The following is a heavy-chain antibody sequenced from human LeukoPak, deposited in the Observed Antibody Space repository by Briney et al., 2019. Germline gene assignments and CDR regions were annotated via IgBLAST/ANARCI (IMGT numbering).Heavy chain of an antibody. CDR2: IYTNGGI. Sequence: SETLSLTCTVSGGSISSSYWSWIRQPAGKGLEWIGRIYTNGGINYNPSLKSRVTISFDKSQNQLSLRLSSVTAADTAVYYCAYGGDAYKTGYWGQGTLVTVSS. CDR1: GGSISSSY. J-gene: IGHJ4*02. CDR3: AYGGDAYKTGY. V-gene: IGHV4-4*07. D-gene: IGHD5-24*01.